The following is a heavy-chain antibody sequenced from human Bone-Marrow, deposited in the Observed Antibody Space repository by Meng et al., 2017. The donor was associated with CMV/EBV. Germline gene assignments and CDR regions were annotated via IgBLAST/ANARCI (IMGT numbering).Heavy chain of an antibody. CDR1: GFNSSTYR. J-gene: IGHJ5*01. Sequence: GESLKISCAASGFNSSTYRMSWVRQAPGKGPEWVANINQDGRAKYHVGSLQGRFTISRDNAKNSLYLQMKSLRAEDTSVYYCATLSTGVQWFDPWGQGTLVTVSS. D-gene: IGHD3-10*01. CDR3: ATLSTGVQWFDP. CDR2: INQDGRAK. V-gene: IGHV3-7*01.